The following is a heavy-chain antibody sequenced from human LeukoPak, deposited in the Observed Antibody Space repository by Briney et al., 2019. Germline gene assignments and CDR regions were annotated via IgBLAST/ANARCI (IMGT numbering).Heavy chain of an antibody. V-gene: IGHV4-59*12. J-gene: IGHJ5*02. D-gene: IGHD1-26*01. CDR3: ARVIRGSYYYWLDP. CDR1: GGSISSYY. CDR2: VYQSGTT. Sequence: SETLSLTCTVSGGSISSYYWSWIRQPPGKGLEWIGYVYQSGTTHYNPSLKSRVTISVDTSKNQFSLKLSSVTAADTAVYHCARVIRGSYYYWLDPWGQGTLVTVSS.